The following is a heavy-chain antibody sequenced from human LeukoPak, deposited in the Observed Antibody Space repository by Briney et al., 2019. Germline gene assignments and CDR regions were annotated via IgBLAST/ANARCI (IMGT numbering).Heavy chain of an antibody. V-gene: IGHV3-30-3*01. CDR1: GFTFSSYA. J-gene: IGHJ5*02. Sequence: PGGSLRLSCAASGFTFSSYAMHWVRQAPGKGLEWVAVISYYGSNKYYADSVKGRFTISRDNSKNTLYLQMNSLRAEDTAVYYCTKDNRNNYDSSGNPWGQGTLVTVSS. CDR3: TKDNRNNYDSSGNP. D-gene: IGHD3-22*01. CDR2: ISYYGSNK.